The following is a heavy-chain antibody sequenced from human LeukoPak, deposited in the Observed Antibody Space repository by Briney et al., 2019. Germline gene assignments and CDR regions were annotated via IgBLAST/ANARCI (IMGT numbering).Heavy chain of an antibody. Sequence: GASVKVSCRASGGTFSSYAISWVRQAPGQGLEWMGGIIPIFGTANYAQKFQGRVTITADKSTSTAYMELSSLRSEDTAVYYCARESGDGGSYFDYWGQGTLVTVSS. J-gene: IGHJ4*02. CDR1: GGTFSSYA. V-gene: IGHV1-69*06. D-gene: IGHD4-23*01. CDR2: IIPIFGTA. CDR3: ARESGDGGSYFDY.